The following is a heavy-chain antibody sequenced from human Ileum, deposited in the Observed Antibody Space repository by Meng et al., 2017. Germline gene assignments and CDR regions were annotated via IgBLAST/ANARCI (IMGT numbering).Heavy chain of an antibody. V-gene: IGHV4-34*01. CDR1: GGSFSGYY. CDR2: IHHSGST. J-gene: IGHJ2*01. CDR3: ARYGGSGSYWHFDP. D-gene: IGHD3-10*01. Sequence: QVQLQQLGAGLLKPSETLSLTCAVYGGSFSGYYWTWIRQPPGKGLEWIGEIHHSGSTNYNPSLKSRVTMSIDTSKIQFSLELSSVTAADAAVYYCARYGGSGSYWHFDPWGRGTLVTVSS.